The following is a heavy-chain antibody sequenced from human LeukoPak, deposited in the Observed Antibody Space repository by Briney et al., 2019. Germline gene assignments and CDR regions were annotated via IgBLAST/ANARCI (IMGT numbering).Heavy chain of an antibody. D-gene: IGHD3-22*01. J-gene: IGHJ3*02. CDR3: ARDGPPSYYDSSGYSLRSAFDI. Sequence: PSETLSLTCTVSGGSISSYYWSWIRQPPGKGLEWIGYIYYSGSSNYNPSLKSRVTISVDTSKNQFSLKLSSVTAADTAVYYCARDGPPSYYDSSGYSLRSAFDIWGQGTMVTVSS. CDR1: GGSISSYY. CDR2: IYYSGSS. V-gene: IGHV4-59*01.